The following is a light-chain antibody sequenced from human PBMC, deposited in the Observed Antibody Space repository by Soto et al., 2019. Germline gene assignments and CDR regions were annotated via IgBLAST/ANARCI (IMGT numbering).Light chain of an antibody. CDR2: GNR. CDR1: NSNLGAGYD. V-gene: IGLV1-40*01. CDR3: QAYDYSLTAFV. J-gene: IGLJ3*02. Sequence: QSVLTQPPSVSGAPGQRVTISCSGNNSNLGAGYDVHWYQQLPGAAPKLVIFGNRNRPSGVPERFSGYKSGTSASLAITGLQAEDEADYYCQAYDYSLTAFVFGGGTKLTVL.